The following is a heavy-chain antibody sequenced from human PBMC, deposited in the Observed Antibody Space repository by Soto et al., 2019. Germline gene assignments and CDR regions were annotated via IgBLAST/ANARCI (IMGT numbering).Heavy chain of an antibody. Sequence: GGSLRLSCAASGFTFSSYSMNWVRQAPGKGLEWVSSISSSSSYIYYADSVKGRFTISRDNAKNSLYLQMNSLRAEDTAVYYCARDPVGKDDYIWGPRAGPSDYWGQGTLVTVSS. CDR1: GFTFSSYS. D-gene: IGHD3-16*01. CDR3: ARDPVGKDDYIWGPRAGPSDY. J-gene: IGHJ4*02. V-gene: IGHV3-21*01. CDR2: ISSSSSYI.